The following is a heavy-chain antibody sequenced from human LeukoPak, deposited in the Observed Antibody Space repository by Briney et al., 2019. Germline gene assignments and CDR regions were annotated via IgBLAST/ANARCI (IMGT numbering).Heavy chain of an antibody. CDR3: ARDRDYVWGSYRRTSNWFDP. CDR2: INPNSGGT. Sequence: ASVTVSCKASGYTFTGYYMHWVRQAPGQGLEWMGRINPNSGGTNYAQKFQGRVTMTRDTSISTAYMELGRLGSDDTAVYYCARDRDYVWGSYRRTSNWFDPWGQGTLVTVSS. CDR1: GYTFTGYY. D-gene: IGHD3-16*02. V-gene: IGHV1-2*06. J-gene: IGHJ5*02.